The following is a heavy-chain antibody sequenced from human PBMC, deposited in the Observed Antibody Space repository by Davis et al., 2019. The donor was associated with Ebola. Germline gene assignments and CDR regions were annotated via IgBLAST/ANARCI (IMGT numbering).Heavy chain of an antibody. CDR3: MSLSGGS. CDR1: GFTFSNSW. V-gene: IGHV3-74*01. D-gene: IGHD3-16*01. CDR2: INRDGTTT. Sequence: PGGSLRLSCAASGFTFSNSWMSWVRQGPGEGLVWVSHINRDGTTTNYADSVKGRFTISRDNARNTLYLQMNSLRAEVTAVYYCMSLSGGSWGQGTLVTVSS. J-gene: IGHJ5*02.